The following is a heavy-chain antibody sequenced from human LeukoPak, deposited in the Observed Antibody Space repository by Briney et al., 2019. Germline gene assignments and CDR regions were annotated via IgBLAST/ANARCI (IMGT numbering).Heavy chain of an antibody. V-gene: IGHV3-48*01. J-gene: IGHJ3*02. CDR2: ITTSSDTI. Sequence: GGSLRLSCAASGFTFSSYSMNWVRQAPGKGLEWVSYITTSSDTIYYADSVKGRFTISRDNAKNSLYLQMNSLRAEDTAVYYCGRHGGAFEIWGQGTMVTVSS. CDR1: GFTFSSYS. CDR3: GRHGGAFEI.